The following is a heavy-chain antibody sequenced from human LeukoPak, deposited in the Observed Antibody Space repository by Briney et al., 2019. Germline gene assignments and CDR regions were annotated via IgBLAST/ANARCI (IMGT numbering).Heavy chain of an antibody. D-gene: IGHD3-22*01. CDR2: INPSGGST. CDR1: GYTFTSYY. CDR3: ASDLRWYYYDSSGYYFDY. V-gene: IGHV1-46*01. J-gene: IGHJ4*02. Sequence: ASVKVSCKASGYTFTSYYMHWVRQAPGQGLEWMGIINPSGGSTSYAQKFQGRVTMTRDTSTSTVYMELSSLRSEDTAVYYCASDLRWYYYDSSGYYFDYWGQGTLVTVSS.